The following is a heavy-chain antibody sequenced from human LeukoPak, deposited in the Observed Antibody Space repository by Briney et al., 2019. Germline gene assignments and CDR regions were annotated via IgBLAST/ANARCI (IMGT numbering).Heavy chain of an antibody. Sequence: SEALSLTCTVSGSSMMNNNYFWGWIRQPPGKGLDWIGSVSYGGSTNYNPSLKSRITISLDAAKKQFSLRLRSVTAADTAVYYCARVRGVFGAFGGFDYWGRETLVTVSS. CDR1: GSSMMNNNYF. V-gene: IGHV4-39*07. J-gene: IGHJ4*02. D-gene: IGHD3-3*01. CDR3: ARVRGVFGAFGGFDY. CDR2: VSYGGST.